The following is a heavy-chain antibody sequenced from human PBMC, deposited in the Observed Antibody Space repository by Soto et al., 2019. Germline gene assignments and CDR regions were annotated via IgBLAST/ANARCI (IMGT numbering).Heavy chain of an antibody. Sequence: LEPLSLTCAVSGGSISSSNWWRWVRQPPGKGLEWIGEIYHSGSTNYNPSLKSRVTISVDKSKNQFSLKLSSVTAADTAVYYCASHSYYDFWSGPDYWGQGTLVTVSS. J-gene: IGHJ4*02. V-gene: IGHV4-4*02. CDR3: ASHSYYDFWSGPDY. CDR1: GGSISSSNW. D-gene: IGHD3-3*01. CDR2: IYHSGST.